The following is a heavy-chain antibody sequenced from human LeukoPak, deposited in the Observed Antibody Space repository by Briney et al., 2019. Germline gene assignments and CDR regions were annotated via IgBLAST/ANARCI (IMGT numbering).Heavy chain of an antibody. CDR1: GFTFSSYS. Sequence: GGSLRLSCAASGFTFSSYSMNWVRQAPGKGLEWVSGISGSGDNTYYADSVKGRFTISRDNSKNTLYLQMNSLRAEDTAVYYCAREPYYDFWSGYYGSPPSNYFDYWGQGTLVTVSS. D-gene: IGHD3-3*01. CDR2: ISGSGDNT. V-gene: IGHV3-23*01. CDR3: AREPYYDFWSGYYGSPPSNYFDY. J-gene: IGHJ4*02.